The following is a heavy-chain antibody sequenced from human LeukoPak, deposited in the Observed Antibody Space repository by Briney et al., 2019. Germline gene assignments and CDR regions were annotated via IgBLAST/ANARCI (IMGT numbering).Heavy chain of an antibody. V-gene: IGHV4-61*02. CDR2: IYTSGST. J-gene: IGHJ4*02. Sequence: SETLSLTCTVSGGSISSGSYYWSWIRQPAGKGLEWIGRIYTSGSTNYNPSLKSRVTISVDTSKNQFSLKLSSVTAADTAVYYCARSGYYDSSGYYSSGGDYWGQGTLVTVSS. CDR3: ARSGYYDSSGYYSSGGDY. D-gene: IGHD3-22*01. CDR1: GGSISSGSYY.